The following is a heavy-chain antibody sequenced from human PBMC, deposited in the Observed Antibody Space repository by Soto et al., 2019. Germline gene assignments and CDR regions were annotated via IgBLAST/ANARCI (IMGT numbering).Heavy chain of an antibody. D-gene: IGHD2-8*01. Sequence: QVQLVQSGAEVKKXGASVKVSCKASGYTFTSYDINWVRQXXXXXXXXMGWMNPNSGNTGYAQKFQGRVTMTRNTSISTAYMELSXLXSEDTAVYYCARALMVYADYYYYYMDVWGKGTTVTVSS. J-gene: IGHJ6*03. CDR1: GYTFTSYD. CDR2: MNPNSGNT. V-gene: IGHV1-8*01. CDR3: ARALMVYADYYYYYMDV.